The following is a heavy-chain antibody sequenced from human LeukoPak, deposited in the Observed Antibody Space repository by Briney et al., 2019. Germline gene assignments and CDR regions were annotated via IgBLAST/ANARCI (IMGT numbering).Heavy chain of an antibody. CDR2: ISGGGGST. J-gene: IGHJ5*02. Sequence: GGSLRLSCAASGFTFSSYAMSWVRQAPGKGLEWVSAISGGGGSTYYADSVKGRFTISRDNSKNTLYLQMNSLRAEDTAVYYCAKDRYYGSGSQKGDWFDPWGQGTLVTVSS. CDR3: AKDRYYGSGSQKGDWFDP. CDR1: GFTFSSYA. D-gene: IGHD3-10*01. V-gene: IGHV3-23*01.